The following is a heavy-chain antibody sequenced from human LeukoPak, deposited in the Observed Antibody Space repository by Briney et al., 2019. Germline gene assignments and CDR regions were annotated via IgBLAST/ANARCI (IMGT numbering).Heavy chain of an antibody. V-gene: IGHV3-23*01. CDR3: AKDLSWRSAFFDY. CDR1: GFTFSSNT. J-gene: IGHJ4*02. D-gene: IGHD3-16*01. Sequence: GGSLRLSCAASGFTFSSNTMSWVRQAPGKGLEWVSVISGSGGSTYYADSVKGRFTISRDNSMNTLYLQMNSLRAEDTAVYYCAKDLSWRSAFFDYWGQGTLVTVSS. CDR2: ISGSGGST.